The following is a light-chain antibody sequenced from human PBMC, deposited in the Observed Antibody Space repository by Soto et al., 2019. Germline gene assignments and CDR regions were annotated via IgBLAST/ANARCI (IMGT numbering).Light chain of an antibody. J-gene: IGKJ1*01. CDR3: QQYNNWPKT. V-gene: IGKV3-20*01. CDR1: QSVSNHY. CDR2: GAS. Sequence: EIVLTQSPGTLSLSPGERATLSCRASQSVSNHYLAWYQQKPGQAPRLLIYGASTRATGIPARFSGSGSGTDFTLTISSLEPEDFAVYYCQQYNNWPKTFGQGTKVDIK.